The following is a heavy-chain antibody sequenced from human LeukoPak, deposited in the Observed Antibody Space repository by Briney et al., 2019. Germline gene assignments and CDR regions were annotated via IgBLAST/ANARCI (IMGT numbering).Heavy chain of an antibody. Sequence: SETLSLTCSVSGASINSHYWTWIRQPAGKGLEWIGRIYISGSINYSPFLRSRVTMSVDTSKNQFSLNLISVTAADTAVYYCARALNPLTGTCYFDYWGQGTQVTVSS. CDR3: ARALNPLTGTCYFDY. V-gene: IGHV4-4*07. CDR1: GASINSHY. J-gene: IGHJ4*02. D-gene: IGHD4/OR15-4a*01. CDR2: IYISGSI.